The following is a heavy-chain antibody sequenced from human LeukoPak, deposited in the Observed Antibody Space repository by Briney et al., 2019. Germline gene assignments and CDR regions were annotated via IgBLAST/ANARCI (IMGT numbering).Heavy chain of an antibody. D-gene: IGHD3-10*01. V-gene: IGHV4-59*01. J-gene: IGHJ4*02. Sequence: PSETLSLTCTVSGGSISSYYWSWIRQPPGKGLEWIGYIYYSGSTNYNPSLKSRVNISVDTSKNQFSLKLSSVTAADTAVYYCARVRGYYYGSGSYYNNLYFDYWGQGTLVTVSS. CDR3: ARVRGYYYGSGSYYNNLYFDY. CDR2: IYYSGST. CDR1: GGSISSYY.